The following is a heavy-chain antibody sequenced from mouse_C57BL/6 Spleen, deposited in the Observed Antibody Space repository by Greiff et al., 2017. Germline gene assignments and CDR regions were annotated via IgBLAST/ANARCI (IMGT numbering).Heavy chain of an antibody. CDR3: ARREDESFDY. CDR1: GFTFTDYY. Sequence: EVQLVESGAELVRPGASVKLSCKASGFTFTDYYMHWVKQRPEQGLEWIGRIDPYDGETKYDPKFQGKATITVDTSSNTAYMQLSSLTSEDTAVYYCARREDESFDYWGQGTLVTVSA. V-gene: IGHV14-2*01. CDR2: IDPYDGET. J-gene: IGHJ3*01. D-gene: IGHD6-2*01.